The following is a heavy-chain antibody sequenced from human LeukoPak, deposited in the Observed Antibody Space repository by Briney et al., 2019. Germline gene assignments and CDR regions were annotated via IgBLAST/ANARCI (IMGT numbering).Heavy chain of an antibody. CDR1: GFTFSSYA. CDR3: AKDPIDYYDCSGYHFDY. D-gene: IGHD3-22*01. J-gene: IGHJ4*02. CDR2: ISGSGGST. V-gene: IGHV3-23*01. Sequence: PGGSLRLSCAASGFTFSSYAMSWVRQAPGKGLEWVSAISGSGGSTYYADSVKGRFTISRDNSKNTLYLQMNSLRAEDTAVYYCAKDPIDYYDCSGYHFDYWGQGTLVTVSS.